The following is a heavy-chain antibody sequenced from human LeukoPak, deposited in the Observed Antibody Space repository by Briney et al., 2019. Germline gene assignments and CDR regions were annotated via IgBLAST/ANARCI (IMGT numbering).Heavy chain of an antibody. CDR1: GGSFSGYY. Sequence: SETLSLTCAVYGGSFSGYYWSWIRQPPGKGLEWIGEINHSGSTNYNPSLKSRVTISVDTSKNQFSLKLSSVTAADTAVYYCARGSSSFPYWYFDLWGRGTLVTVSS. J-gene: IGHJ2*01. D-gene: IGHD6-6*01. CDR3: ARGSSSFPYWYFDL. CDR2: INHSGST. V-gene: IGHV4-34*01.